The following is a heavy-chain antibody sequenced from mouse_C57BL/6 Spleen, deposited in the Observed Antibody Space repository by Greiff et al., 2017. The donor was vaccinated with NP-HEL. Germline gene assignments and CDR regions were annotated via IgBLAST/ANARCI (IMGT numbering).Heavy chain of an antibody. D-gene: IGHD2-1*01. Sequence: VQGVESGPGLVQPSQSLSITCTVSGFSLTSYGVHWVRQSPGKGLEWLGVIWSGGSTDYNAAFISRLSISKDNSKSQVFFKMNSLQADDTAIYYCARNWGVTAYYFDDWGQGTTLTVSS. V-gene: IGHV2-2*01. CDR3: ARNWGVTAYYFDD. CDR2: IWSGGST. CDR1: GFSLTSYG. J-gene: IGHJ2*01.